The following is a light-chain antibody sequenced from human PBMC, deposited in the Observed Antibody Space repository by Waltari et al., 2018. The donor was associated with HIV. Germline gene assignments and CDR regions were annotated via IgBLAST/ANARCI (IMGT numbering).Light chain of an antibody. CDR2: NNN. CDR1: RSNIGSSS. V-gene: IGLV1-44*01. CDR3: AAWDDRLNVVV. J-gene: IGLJ2*01. Sequence: QSVMTQPPSASGTPGQRVTIPCSGSRSNIGSSSVNWYQQLPGTAPRLLIYNNNNWPSGVPDRFSASKSGTSASLAISGLQSEDEADYYCAAWDDRLNVVVFGGGTKLTVL.